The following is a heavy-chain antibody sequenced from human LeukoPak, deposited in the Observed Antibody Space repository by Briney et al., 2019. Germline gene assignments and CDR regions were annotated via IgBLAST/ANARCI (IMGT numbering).Heavy chain of an antibody. CDR3: ARGSAGTVNWYFDL. J-gene: IGHJ2*01. Sequence: PGGSLRLSCAASGFAFSSYAMHWVRQAPGRGLEYVSAISSNGGSTYYANSVKGRFTISRDNSKNTLYLQMGSLRAEDMAVYYCARGSAGTVNWYFDLWGRGTLVTVSS. V-gene: IGHV3-64*01. CDR2: ISSNGGST. D-gene: IGHD4-17*01. CDR1: GFAFSSYA.